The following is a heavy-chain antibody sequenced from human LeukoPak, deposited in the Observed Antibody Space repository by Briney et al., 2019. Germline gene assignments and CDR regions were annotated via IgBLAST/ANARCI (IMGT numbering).Heavy chain of an antibody. Sequence: SWIXXPPXKGLEWIGETNHSGSTNYNPSLKSRVTISVDTSKNQFSLKLSSVTAADTAVYYCARGRYCSGGSCYEGWGQGTLVTVSS. CDR3: ARGRYCSGGSCYEG. V-gene: IGHV4-34*01. CDR2: TNHSGST. D-gene: IGHD2-15*01. J-gene: IGHJ4*02.